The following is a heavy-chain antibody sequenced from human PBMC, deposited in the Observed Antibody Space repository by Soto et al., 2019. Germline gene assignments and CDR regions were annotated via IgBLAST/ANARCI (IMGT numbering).Heavy chain of an antibody. J-gene: IGHJ4*02. Sequence: PSQPLSLTCTVSGGSISSYYWSWIRQPPRKGLEWIGYIYYSGSTNSSPSLKSRVTISLDMSKNHVSLILKSVHIADSAIYYCATGHFDSRGYCNALDYWGEGIQVTVSS. D-gene: IGHD3-22*01. CDR2: IYYSGST. CDR1: GGSISSYY. CDR3: ATGHFDSRGYCNALDY. V-gene: IGHV4-59*01.